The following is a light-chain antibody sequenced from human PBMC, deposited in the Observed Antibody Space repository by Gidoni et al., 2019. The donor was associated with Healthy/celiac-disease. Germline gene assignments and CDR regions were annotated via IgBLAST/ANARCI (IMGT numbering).Light chain of an antibody. CDR2: DAS. J-gene: IGKJ3*01. CDR1: QSVSSY. V-gene: IGKV3-11*01. Sequence: EIVLTQSPATLSLSPGERATLSCRASQSVSSYLAWYQQKPGQAPRLLIYDASNRATGIPARFSGSGSGKDFTLTISSLEPEDFAVYYCQQRSNWPPGDTFGPGTKVDIK. CDR3: QQRSNWPPGDT.